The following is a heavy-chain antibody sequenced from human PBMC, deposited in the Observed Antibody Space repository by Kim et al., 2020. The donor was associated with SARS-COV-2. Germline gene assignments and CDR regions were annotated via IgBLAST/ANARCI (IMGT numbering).Heavy chain of an antibody. V-gene: IGHV1-18*01. Sequence: YAQKLQGRVTMTTDTSTSTAYMELRSLRSDDTAVYYCARDPNTDYGMDVWGQGTTVTVSS. J-gene: IGHJ6*02. D-gene: IGHD5-18*01. CDR3: ARDPNTDYGMDV.